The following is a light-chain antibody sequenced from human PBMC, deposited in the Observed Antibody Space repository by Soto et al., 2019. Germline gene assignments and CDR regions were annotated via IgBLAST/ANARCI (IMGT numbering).Light chain of an antibody. CDR2: EVT. Sequence: QSALTQPGSVSGSPGQSVSISCIGTSSNVGSYNYVSWYQQHPGRAPKLIIYEVTNRPSGVSNRFSGSKSGNTAALTVSGPEDEDDSDYYCSAYAGSHTLVFGGGTKLTVL. J-gene: IGLJ2*01. CDR3: SAYAGSHTLV. V-gene: IGLV2-14*03. CDR1: SSNVGSYNY.